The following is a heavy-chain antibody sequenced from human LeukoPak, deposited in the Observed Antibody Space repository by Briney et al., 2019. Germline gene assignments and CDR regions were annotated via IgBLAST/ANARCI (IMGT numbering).Heavy chain of an antibody. Sequence: GGSLRLSCAASGFTFSSCSMNWVRQAPGKGLEWVSYISSSSSTICYADSVKGRFTISRDNAKNSLYLQMNSLRAEDTAVYYCASTRLKMTTVTGFDYWGQGTLVTVSS. D-gene: IGHD4-17*01. V-gene: IGHV3-48*01. CDR1: GFTFSSCS. CDR2: ISSSSSTI. J-gene: IGHJ4*02. CDR3: ASTRLKMTTVTGFDY.